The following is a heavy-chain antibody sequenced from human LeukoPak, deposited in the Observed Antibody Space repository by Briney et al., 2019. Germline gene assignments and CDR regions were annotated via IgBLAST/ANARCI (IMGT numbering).Heavy chain of an antibody. Sequence: PSETLSLTCAVYGGSFSGYYWSWIRQPPGKGLEWLGEINHSGSTNYNPSLKSRVTISVDTSKNQFSLKLSSVTAADTAVYYCARAKYSGSWSRPALDYWGQGTLVTVSS. CDR2: INHSGST. CDR1: GGSFSGYY. J-gene: IGHJ4*02. D-gene: IGHD6-13*01. V-gene: IGHV4-34*01. CDR3: ARAKYSGSWSRPALDY.